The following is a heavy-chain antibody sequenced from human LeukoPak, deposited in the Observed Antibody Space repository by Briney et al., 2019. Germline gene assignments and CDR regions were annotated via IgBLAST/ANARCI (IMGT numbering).Heavy chain of an antibody. CDR3: AAELDGYKTFDQ. D-gene: IGHD5-24*01. V-gene: IGHV4-34*01. CDR1: GGSFRGYS. Sequence: SETLSLTCDVHGGSFRGYSWNWIRQPPGKGLEWIGEINHSGRAKYNPSLKSRVTISVETSNNAFSLKVSSVTAADTAVYYCAAELDGYKTFDQWGQGTLVTVSS. J-gene: IGHJ4*02. CDR2: INHSGRA.